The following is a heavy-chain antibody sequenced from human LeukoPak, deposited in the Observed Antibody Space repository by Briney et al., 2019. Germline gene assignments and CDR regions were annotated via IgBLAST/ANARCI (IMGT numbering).Heavy chain of an antibody. CDR1: GGSISSGGYS. J-gene: IGHJ3*02. CDR2: IYHSGST. V-gene: IGHV4-30-2*01. CDR3: ARGGRYCSGGSCYATHAFDI. D-gene: IGHD2-15*01. Sequence: SETLSLTCAVSGGSISSGGYSWSWIRQPPGKGLEWIGYIYHSGSTCYNPSLKSRVTISVDWSKNQFSLKLSSVTAADTAVYYCARGGRYCSGGSCYATHAFDIWGQGTMVTVSS.